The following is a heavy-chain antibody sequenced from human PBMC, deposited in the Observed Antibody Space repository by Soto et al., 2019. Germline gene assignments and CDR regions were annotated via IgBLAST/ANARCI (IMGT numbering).Heavy chain of an antibody. CDR2: ISAYNGNT. J-gene: IGHJ5*02. D-gene: IGHD5-12*01. V-gene: IGHV1-18*01. CDR3: ARVVATIRLRKLGWCDP. Sequence: QVQLVQSGAEVKKPGASVKVSCKASGYTFTSYGISWVRQAPGQGLEWMGWISAYNGNTNYAQKLQGRVTMTTDTGTSTADMDPRSLRSDDRAVYYCARVVATIRLRKLGWCDPWGQGSLVTVSS. CDR1: GYTFTSYG.